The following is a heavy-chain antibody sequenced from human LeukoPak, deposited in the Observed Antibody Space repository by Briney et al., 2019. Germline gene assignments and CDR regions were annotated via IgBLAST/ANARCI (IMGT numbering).Heavy chain of an antibody. Sequence: SETLSLTCAVYGGSFSGYYWSWIRQPPGKGLEWIGEINHSGSTNYNPSLKSRVTISVDTSKNQFSLKLSSVTAADTAVYYCARSQFDRFGELLSDYWGQGTLVTVSS. CDR2: INHSGST. CDR3: ARSQFDRFGELLSDY. J-gene: IGHJ4*02. D-gene: IGHD3-10*01. CDR1: GGSFSGYY. V-gene: IGHV4-34*01.